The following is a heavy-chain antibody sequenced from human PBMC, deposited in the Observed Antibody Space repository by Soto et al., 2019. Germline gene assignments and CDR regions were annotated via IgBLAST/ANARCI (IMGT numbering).Heavy chain of an antibody. V-gene: IGHV3-74*01. J-gene: IGHJ6*02. CDR2: INSDGSST. CDR1: GFTFSSYW. Sequence: EVQLVESGGGLVQPGGSLRLSCAASGFTFSSYWMHWVRQAPGKGLVWVSRINSDGSSTSYADSVKGRFTISRDNAMNTQYLPMNSLRAEDTAVYYCARPIAATGSSPYYYGMDVWGQGTTVTVSS. D-gene: IGHD6-13*01. CDR3: ARPIAATGSSPYYYGMDV.